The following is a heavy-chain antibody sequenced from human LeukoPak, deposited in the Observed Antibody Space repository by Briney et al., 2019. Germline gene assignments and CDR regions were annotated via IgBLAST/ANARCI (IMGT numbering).Heavy chain of an antibody. J-gene: IGHJ6*04. V-gene: IGHV4-38-2*01. CDR2: IFHSGST. Sequence: SETLSLTCAVSGYSISSGYYWGWIRQPPGKGLEWIGSIFHSGSTYYNPSLKSRVNMSVDTSKNQISLKLSSVTAADSAVYYCARASGSYGSGSYYYYGMDVWGKGTTVTVSS. CDR3: ARASGSYGSGSYYYYGMDV. D-gene: IGHD3-10*01. CDR1: GYSISSGYY.